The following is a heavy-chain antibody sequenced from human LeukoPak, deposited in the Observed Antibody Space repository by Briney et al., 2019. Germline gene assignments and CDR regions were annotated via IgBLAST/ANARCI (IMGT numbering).Heavy chain of an antibody. CDR1: GFTFSSFA. V-gene: IGHV3-23*01. CDR2: ISGSGGST. CDR3: ARDRAPNQWLVSYYYGMDV. Sequence: GGSLRLSCAASGFTFSSFAMSWVRQAPGKGLEWVSAISGSGGSTYYADSVKGRFSISRDNSKNTLYLQMNSLRAEDTAVYYCARDRAPNQWLVSYYYGMDVWGQGTTVTVSS. D-gene: IGHD6-19*01. J-gene: IGHJ6*02.